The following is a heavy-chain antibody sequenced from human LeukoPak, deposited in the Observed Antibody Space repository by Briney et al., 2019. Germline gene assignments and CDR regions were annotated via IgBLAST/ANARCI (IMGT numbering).Heavy chain of an antibody. CDR3: AREGQDTMIVVVIPFDY. CDR1: GFTFSSHA. D-gene: IGHD3-22*01. CDR2: ISYDGSNK. J-gene: IGHJ4*02. V-gene: IGHV3-30*04. Sequence: PGRSLRLSCAASGFTFSSHAMHWVRQAPGKGLEWVAVISYDGSNKYYADSVKGRFTISRDNSKNTLYLQMNSLRAEDTAVYYCAREGQDTMIVVVIPFDYWGQGTLVTVSS.